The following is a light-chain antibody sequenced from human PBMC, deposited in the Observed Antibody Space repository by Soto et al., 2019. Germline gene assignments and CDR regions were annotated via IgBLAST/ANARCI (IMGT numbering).Light chain of an antibody. J-gene: IGLJ1*01. CDR3: SSSAGSSNV. V-gene: IGLV2-8*01. CDR2: EVN. CDR1: SSDVGGYNY. Sequence: QSVLTQPPSASGSPGQSVAISCTGTSSDVGGYNYVSWYQQHPGKAPKLMIYEVNTRPSGVPDRFPGSKSGNTASLSVSGLQAEDEADYYCSSSAGSSNVFVPGTKVTVL.